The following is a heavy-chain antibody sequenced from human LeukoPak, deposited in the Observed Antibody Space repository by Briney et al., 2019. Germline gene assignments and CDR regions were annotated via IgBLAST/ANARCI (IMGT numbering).Heavy chain of an antibody. Sequence: SETPSLTCTVSGGSISSYYWSWIRQPPGKGLEWIGYIYYSGSTNYNPSLKSRVTISVDTSKNQFSLKLSSVTAADTAVYYCARLHLPDAFGIWGQGTMVTVSS. J-gene: IGHJ3*02. CDR1: GGSISSYY. CDR3: ARLHLPDAFGI. CDR2: IYYSGST. V-gene: IGHV4-59*08.